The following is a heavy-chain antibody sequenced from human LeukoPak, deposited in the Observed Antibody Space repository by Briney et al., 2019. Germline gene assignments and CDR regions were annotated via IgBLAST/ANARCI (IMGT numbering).Heavy chain of an antibody. CDR1: GFTFYRYW. CDR2: IFPGDSDT. Sequence: GESLKISCKGSGFTFYRYWIGWVRQMPGKGLEWMGFIFPGDSDTKYRPSFQGQVTISADKSISTAYLQWSSLKASDSGIYYCARQSEAYGSRTPFDLWGQGTLVTVSS. CDR3: ARQSEAYGSRTPFDL. D-gene: IGHD2-2*01. V-gene: IGHV5-51*01. J-gene: IGHJ4*02.